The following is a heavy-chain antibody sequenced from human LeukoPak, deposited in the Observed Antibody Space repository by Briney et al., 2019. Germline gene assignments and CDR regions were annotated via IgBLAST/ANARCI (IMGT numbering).Heavy chain of an antibody. Sequence: GGSLRLSCAASGFAFSGSAMHWIRQASGKGLEWVGRIRSQTNSYVTAYAASVKGRFTISRDDSKNTAYLQMNSLTTEDTAVYYCTRTYFDAFDIWGRGTMVTVSS. CDR1: GFAFSGSA. D-gene: IGHD2/OR15-2a*01. V-gene: IGHV3-73*01. J-gene: IGHJ3*02. CDR3: TRTYFDAFDI. CDR2: IRSQTNSYVT.